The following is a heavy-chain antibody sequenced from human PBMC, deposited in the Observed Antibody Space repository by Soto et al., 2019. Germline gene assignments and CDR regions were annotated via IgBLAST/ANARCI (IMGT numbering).Heavy chain of an antibody. CDR3: ARDAPIDY. V-gene: IGHV3-30-3*01. CDR1: GFTFSSYA. Sequence: GGSLRLSCAASGFTFSSYAMNWVRQAPGKGLEWVAVISYDGSNKCYSDSVKGRFTISRDNSKNTLYLQMTSLRAEDTAVYFCARDAPIDYWGQGTLVTVSS. CDR2: ISYDGSNK. J-gene: IGHJ4*02.